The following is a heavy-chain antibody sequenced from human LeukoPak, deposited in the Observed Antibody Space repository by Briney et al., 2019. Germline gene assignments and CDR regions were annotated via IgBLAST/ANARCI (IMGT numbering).Heavy chain of an antibody. V-gene: IGHV3-21*04. J-gene: IGHJ3*02. D-gene: IGHD1-26*01. CDR2: ISSSSSYI. CDR3: AKDIGSGSYAPDAFDI. CDR1: GFTFSSYS. Sequence: GGSLRLSCAASGFTFSSYSMNWVRQAPGKGLEWVSSISSSSSYIYYADSVKGRFTISRDNAKNSLYLQMNSLRAEDMALYYCAKDIGSGSYAPDAFDIWGQGTMVTVSS.